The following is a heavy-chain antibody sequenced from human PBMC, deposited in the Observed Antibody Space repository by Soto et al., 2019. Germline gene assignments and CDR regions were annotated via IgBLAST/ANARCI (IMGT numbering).Heavy chain of an antibody. V-gene: IGHV4-39*01. J-gene: IGHJ4*02. CDR1: GGSTNSRSYY. CDR2: IYYSGST. Sequence: QLQLQESGPGVVKPSETLSLTCTVSGGSTNSRSYYWGWIRQPPGKGLEWIGSIYYSGSTYYNPSLKSRVTISVDTSKNQFSLKLSSVTAADTAVYYCASNPGILLSSFDYWGQGTLVTVSS. D-gene: IGHD2-15*01. CDR3: ASNPGILLSSFDY.